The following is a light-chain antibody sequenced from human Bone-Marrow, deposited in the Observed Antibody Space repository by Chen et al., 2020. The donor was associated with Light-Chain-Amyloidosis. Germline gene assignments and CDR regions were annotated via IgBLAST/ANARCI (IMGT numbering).Light chain of an antibody. J-gene: IGLJ3*02. CDR1: NIGSTS. CDR3: QVWDRSSDRPV. Sequence: SYVLTQPSSVSVAPGQTPTLACRGNNIGSTSVHWYQPTPGQAPLLVVYDDSDRPSGIPERLSGSNSGNTATLTISRVEAGDEADYYCQVWDRSSDRPVFGGGTKLTVL. V-gene: IGLV3-21*02. CDR2: DDS.